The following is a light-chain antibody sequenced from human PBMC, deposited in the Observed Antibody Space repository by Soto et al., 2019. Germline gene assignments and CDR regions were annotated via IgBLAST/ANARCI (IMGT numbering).Light chain of an antibody. Sequence: SPGTLSLSPGERATLSCRASQSVSSSYLAWYQQKPGQAPRLLIYGASSRATGIPDRFSGSGSGTDFTLTISRLEPEDFAVYYCQQRGSWPITFGQGTRLEIK. J-gene: IGKJ5*01. CDR1: QSVSSSY. CDR3: QQRGSWPIT. CDR2: GAS. V-gene: IGKV3-20*01.